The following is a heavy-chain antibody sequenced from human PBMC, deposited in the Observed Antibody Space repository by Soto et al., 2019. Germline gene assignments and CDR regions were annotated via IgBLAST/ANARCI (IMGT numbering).Heavy chain of an antibody. V-gene: IGHV3-30*03. CDR1: GFTFSSYG. CDR2: ISYDGSNK. J-gene: IGHJ6*02. CDR3: ARGGVTGLELKYGMDV. D-gene: IGHD1-7*01. Sequence: PGGSLRLSCAASGFTFSSYGMHWVRQAPGKGLEWVAVISYDGSNKYYADSVKGRFTISRDNFKDTLYLQMNSLRAEDTAVYYCARGGVTGLELKYGMDVWGQGTTVTVSS.